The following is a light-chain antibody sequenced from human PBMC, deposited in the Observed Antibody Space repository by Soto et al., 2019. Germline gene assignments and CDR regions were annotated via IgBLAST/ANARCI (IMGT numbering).Light chain of an antibody. CDR1: TGAVTGGHW. CDR3: SLSYSGVRV. Sequence: QAVVTQEPSLTVSPGGTVTLTCGSSTGAVTGGHWPYWFQQKPGQVPRPLIYDTNNRHSWTPARFSGSLLGGIAALILSGAQPEDEADYYCSLSYSGVRVFGGGTKLTVL. V-gene: IGLV7-46*01. J-gene: IGLJ3*02. CDR2: DTN.